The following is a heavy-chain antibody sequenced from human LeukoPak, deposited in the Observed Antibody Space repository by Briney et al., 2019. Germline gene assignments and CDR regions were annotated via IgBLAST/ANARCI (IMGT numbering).Heavy chain of an antibody. D-gene: IGHD1-26*01. CDR3: ARDRGGSYYS. CDR2: ISGSGGST. J-gene: IGHJ4*02. CDR1: GFTFRSYA. Sequence: GGSLRLSCAASGFTFRSYAMSWVRQAPGKGLEWVSAISGSGGSTYYADSVKGRFTISRDNSKKTLFLQMNSLRAEDTAVYYCARDRGGSYYSWGQGTLVTVSS. V-gene: IGHV3-23*01.